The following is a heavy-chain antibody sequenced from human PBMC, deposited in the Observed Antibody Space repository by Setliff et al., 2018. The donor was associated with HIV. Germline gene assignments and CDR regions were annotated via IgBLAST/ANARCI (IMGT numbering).Heavy chain of an antibody. Sequence: ASVKVSCKASGYTFSTYDINWVRQATGQGLEWMGWMNPNSGNTGYAQKFQGRVTMTRNTSISTAYMELSRLRSEDTAVYYCARGRKQPITIFGVVSRNVAHYFDYWGQVALVTVSS. CDR1: GYTFSTYD. CDR3: ARGRKQPITIFGVVSRNVAHYFDY. D-gene: IGHD3-3*01. V-gene: IGHV1-8*02. J-gene: IGHJ4*02. CDR2: MNPNSGNT.